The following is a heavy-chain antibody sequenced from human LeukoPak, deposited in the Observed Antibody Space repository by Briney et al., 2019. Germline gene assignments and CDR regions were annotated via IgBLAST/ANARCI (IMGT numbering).Heavy chain of an antibody. J-gene: IGHJ3*02. CDR1: GFTFSSYE. Sequence: PGGSLRLSCAASGFTFSSYEMNWVRQAPGKGLEWVSYISSSGSTIYYADSVKGRFTISRDNAKNSLYLQMNSLRAEDTAVYYCARENTPLQYYYDSSGYRDAFDIWGQGTMVTVSS. D-gene: IGHD3-22*01. CDR3: ARENTPLQYYYDSSGYRDAFDI. CDR2: ISSSGSTI. V-gene: IGHV3-48*03.